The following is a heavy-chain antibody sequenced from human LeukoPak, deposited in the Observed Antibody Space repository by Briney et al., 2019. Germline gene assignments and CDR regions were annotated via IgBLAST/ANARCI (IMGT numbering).Heavy chain of an antibody. V-gene: IGHV3-30*04. D-gene: IGHD4-11*01. Sequence: GESLRLSCAASGLTFSSYAMHWVRQPPGKGLDSVALISYDGNNKYYAGSVKGRCTISRDNSKNTLYLQMNSLRADDTAVYYFATDHTTVTLSFYMDLCGKGTPLTVSS. CDR2: ISYDGNNK. CDR3: ATDHTTVTLSFYMDL. CDR1: GLTFSSYA. J-gene: IGHJ6*03.